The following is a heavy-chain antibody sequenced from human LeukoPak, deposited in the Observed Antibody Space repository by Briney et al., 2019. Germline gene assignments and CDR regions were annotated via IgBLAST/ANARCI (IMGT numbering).Heavy chain of an antibody. CDR2: IYYSGST. CDR1: GGSISSYY. V-gene: IGHV4-59*08. D-gene: IGHD6-13*01. Sequence: SETLSLTCTVSGGSISSYYWSWIRQPPGKGLEWIGYIYYSGSTNYSPSLKSRVTISVDTSKNQFSLKLSSVTAADTAVYYCARLVSSSWYPNFDYWGQGTLVTVSS. J-gene: IGHJ4*02. CDR3: ARLVSSSWYPNFDY.